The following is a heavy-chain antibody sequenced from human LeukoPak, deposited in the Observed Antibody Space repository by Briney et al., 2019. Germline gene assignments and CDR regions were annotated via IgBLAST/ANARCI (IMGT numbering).Heavy chain of an antibody. CDR2: INPNSGGT. CDR3: ARLGSSNFDY. Sequence: ASVRVSCKASGYTFTGYFMHWVRQAPGQGLEWMGWINPNSGGTNYAQKFQGRVTMTRDTPISTAYMELSRLRSDDTAVYYCARLGSSNFDYWGQGTLVTVSS. J-gene: IGHJ4*02. D-gene: IGHD6-6*01. CDR1: GYTFTGYF. V-gene: IGHV1-2*02.